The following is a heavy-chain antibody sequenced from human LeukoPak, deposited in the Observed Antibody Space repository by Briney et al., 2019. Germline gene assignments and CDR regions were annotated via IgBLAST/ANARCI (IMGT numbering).Heavy chain of an antibody. CDR2: INPNSGGT. J-gene: IGHJ6*04. Sequence: SVKVSCKASGYTFTGYYMHWVRQAPGQGLEWMGWINPNSGGTNYAQKFQGWVTMTRDTSISTAYMELSRLRSDDTAVYYCARGGSGSYLSPAFYGMDVWGKGTTVTVSS. V-gene: IGHV1-2*04. D-gene: IGHD3-10*01. CDR1: GYTFTGYY. CDR3: ARGGSGSYLSPAFYGMDV.